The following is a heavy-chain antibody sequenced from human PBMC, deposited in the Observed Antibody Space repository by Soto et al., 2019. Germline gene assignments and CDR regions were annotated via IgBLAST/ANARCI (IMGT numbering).Heavy chain of an antibody. CDR1: GFTFSSYG. D-gene: IGHD6-13*01. CDR3: AKGREQQLMRSGMDV. J-gene: IGHJ6*02. CDR2: ILHDGSNK. Sequence: QVQLVESGGGVVQPGTSLRLSCVASGFTFSSYGMHWVRQAPGKGLDWVAAILHDGSNKYEADSVNGRFTISRDNPKNTLYLQINSLRSEDTAVYYCAKGREQQLMRSGMDVWGQGTTVTVSS. V-gene: IGHV3-30*18.